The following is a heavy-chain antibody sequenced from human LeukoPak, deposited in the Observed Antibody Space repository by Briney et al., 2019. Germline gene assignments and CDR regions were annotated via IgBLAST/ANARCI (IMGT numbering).Heavy chain of an antibody. Sequence: SETLSHTRTVSRGSIISYYWTWIRPPPGRGLEWIVAIYYSGSTNTNLSLKSRVTISVDTSKNQFSLKLSSVTAADTAVYYCATGGSGSYHDYWGQGTLVTVSS. CDR1: RGSIISYY. CDR3: ATGGSGSYHDY. D-gene: IGHD3-10*01. J-gene: IGHJ4*02. V-gene: IGHV4-59*01. CDR2: IYYSGST.